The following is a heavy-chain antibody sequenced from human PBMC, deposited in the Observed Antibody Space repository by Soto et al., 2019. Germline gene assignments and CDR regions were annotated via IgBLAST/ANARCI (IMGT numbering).Heavy chain of an antibody. V-gene: IGHV3-7*01. J-gene: IGHJ4*02. CDR3: SRSLDS. Sequence: GGSLRLSCAASGFTFSTYWMDWVRQTPGKGLEWVANINQDGSEKNYVDSVKGRFTIYRDNAKNSLYLQMSSLTAEDSTLYYCSRSLDSWGQGTLVTVS. CDR1: GFTFSTYW. CDR2: INQDGSEK.